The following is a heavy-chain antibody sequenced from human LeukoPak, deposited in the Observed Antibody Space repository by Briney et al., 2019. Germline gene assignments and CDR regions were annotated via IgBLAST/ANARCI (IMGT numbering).Heavy chain of an antibody. CDR1: GYTFTSYY. CDR3: ARDSVSLGPFDY. CDR2: INPSGVST. V-gene: IGHV1-46*01. D-gene: IGHD1-26*01. Sequence: ASVKVSCKASGYTFTSYYMHWVRQAPGQGLEWMGIINPSGVSTSYAQKFQGRVTMTRDMSTSTVYMELSSLRSEDTAVYYCARDSVSLGPFDYWGQGTMVTVSS. J-gene: IGHJ4*02.